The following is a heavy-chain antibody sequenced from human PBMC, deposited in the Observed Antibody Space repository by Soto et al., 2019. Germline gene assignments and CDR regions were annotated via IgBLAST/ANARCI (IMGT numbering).Heavy chain of an antibody. J-gene: IGHJ4*02. V-gene: IGHV3-15*01. D-gene: IGHD5-18*01. CDR2: IKSKADGSTT. Sequence: EVQLVESGGGLVKPGGSLRLSCAASGITLSNARMTWVRQAPGKGLEWVGRIKSKADGSTTEYGSPVKDRFIITRDDSENTLDLQMHSLKTEDTAVYYRATPRPGTHGYGYWGQGTLVTVSS. CDR1: GITLSNAR. CDR3: ATPRPGTHGYGY.